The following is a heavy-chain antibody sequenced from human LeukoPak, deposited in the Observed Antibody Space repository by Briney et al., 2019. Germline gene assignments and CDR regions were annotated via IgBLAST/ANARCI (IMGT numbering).Heavy chain of an antibody. D-gene: IGHD3-22*01. J-gene: IGHJ4*02. Sequence: GGSLRLSCAASGFSFGSYAMSWVRQAPGKGLEWVSAISGSGGSTFYADSVKGRFTISRDNSKNTLYLQMNSLRAEDTAVYYCAKDGSSGDYYYFDYWGQGSLVTVSS. CDR3: AKDGSSGDYYYFDY. CDR2: ISGSGGST. V-gene: IGHV3-23*01. CDR1: GFSFGSYA.